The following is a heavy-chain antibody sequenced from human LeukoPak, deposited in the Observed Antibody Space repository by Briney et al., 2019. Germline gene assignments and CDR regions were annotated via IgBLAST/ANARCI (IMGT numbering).Heavy chain of an antibody. Sequence: PGGSLRLSCAASGFTVSSNYMSWVRQAPGKGLEWVSVIYSGGSTYYADSVKGRFTISRDNSKNTLYLQMNSLRAEDTAVYYCATPGGYYYYYMDVWGKGTTVTVS. D-gene: IGHD3-16*01. V-gene: IGHV3-66*02. CDR2: IYSGGST. CDR3: ATPGGYYYYYMDV. CDR1: GFTVSSNY. J-gene: IGHJ6*03.